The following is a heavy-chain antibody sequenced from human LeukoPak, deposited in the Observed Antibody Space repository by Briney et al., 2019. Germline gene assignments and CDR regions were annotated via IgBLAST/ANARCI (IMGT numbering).Heavy chain of an antibody. CDR2: IKQDGSEK. J-gene: IGHJ3*02. CDR3: ARDFSGSYAFDAFDI. V-gene: IGHV3-7*01. CDR1: GFTFSSYW. D-gene: IGHD1-26*01. Sequence: GGSLRLSCAASGFTFSSYWMSWVRQAPGKGLEWVANIKQDGSEKYYVDSVKGRFTISRDNAKNSLYLQMNSLRAEDTAVYYCARDFSGSYAFDAFDIWGQGTMVTVSS.